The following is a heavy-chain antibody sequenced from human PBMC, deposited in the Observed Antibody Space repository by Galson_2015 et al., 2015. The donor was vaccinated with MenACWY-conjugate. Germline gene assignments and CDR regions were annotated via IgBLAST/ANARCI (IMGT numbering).Heavy chain of an antibody. J-gene: IGHJ6*02. D-gene: IGHD1-7*01. CDR1: GFTFSSYS. V-gene: IGHV3-48*04. Sequence: SLRLSCAASGFTFSSYSMNWVRQAPGKGLEWVSYISSSSSTIYYADSVKGRFTISRDNAKNSLYLQMNSLRAEDTAVYYCATQLELRKDYYYGMDVWGQGTTVTVSS. CDR2: ISSSSSTI. CDR3: ATQLELRKDYYYGMDV.